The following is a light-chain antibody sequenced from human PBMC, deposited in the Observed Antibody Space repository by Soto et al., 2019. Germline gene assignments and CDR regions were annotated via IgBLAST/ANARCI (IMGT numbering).Light chain of an antibody. J-gene: IGLJ2*01. CDR1: SSDVGRYNY. V-gene: IGLV2-14*01. CDR2: DVS. CDR3: SSYTTSATLV. Sequence: QPVLTQPASVSGSPGQSITISCTGSSSDVGRYNYVSWYQQHPGKVPKLIIYDVSDRPSGVSNRFSGSKSGDSASLTISGLQAEDEADYYCSSYTTSATLVFGGGTKLTVL.